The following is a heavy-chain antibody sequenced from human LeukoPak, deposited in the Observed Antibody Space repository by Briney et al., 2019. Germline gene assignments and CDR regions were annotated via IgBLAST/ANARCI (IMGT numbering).Heavy chain of an antibody. CDR3: ARNGYCSGGSCYAPLYYYMDV. CDR1: GGTFSSYA. J-gene: IGHJ6*03. CDR2: IIPIFGTA. V-gene: IGHV1-69*05. Sequence: SVKVSCKASGGTFSSYAISWVRQAPGQGLEWMGGIIPIFGTANYAQKFQGRATITTDESTSTAYMELSSLRSEDTAVYYCARNGYCSGGSCYAPLYYYMDVWGKGTTVTVSS. D-gene: IGHD2-15*01.